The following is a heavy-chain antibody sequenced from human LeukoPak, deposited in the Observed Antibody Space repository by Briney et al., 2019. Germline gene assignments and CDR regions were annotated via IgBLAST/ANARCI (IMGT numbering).Heavy chain of an antibody. CDR3: ARVAAGTGFDP. CDR2: IYHSGST. J-gene: IGHJ5*02. D-gene: IGHD6-13*01. CDR1: GGSFSSGGYY. Sequence: PSQTLSLTCTVSGGSFSSGGYYWSWIRQPPGKGLEWIGYIYHSGSTYYNPSLKSRVTISVDRSKNQFSLKLSSVTAADTAVYYCARVAAGTGFDPWGQGTLVTVSS. V-gene: IGHV4-30-2*01.